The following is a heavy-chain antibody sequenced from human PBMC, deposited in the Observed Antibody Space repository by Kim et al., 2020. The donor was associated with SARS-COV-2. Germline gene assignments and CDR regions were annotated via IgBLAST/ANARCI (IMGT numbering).Heavy chain of an antibody. J-gene: IGHJ4*02. CDR2: INHSGST. CDR1: GGSFSGYY. V-gene: IGHV4-34*01. D-gene: IGHD3-10*01. CDR3: ARIEGTMVAVY. Sequence: SETLSLTCAVYGGSFSGYYWSWIRQPPGKGLEWIGEINHSGSTNYNPSLKSRVTISVDTSKNQFSLKLSSVTAADTAVYYCARIEGTMVAVYWGQGTLVTVSS.